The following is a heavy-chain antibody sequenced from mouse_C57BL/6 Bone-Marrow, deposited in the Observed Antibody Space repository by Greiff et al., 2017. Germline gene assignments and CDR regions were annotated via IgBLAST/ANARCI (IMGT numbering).Heavy chain of an antibody. V-gene: IGHV1-18*01. J-gene: IGHJ3*01. D-gene: IGHD3-2*02. Sequence: EVQLQQSGPELVKPGASVKIPCKASGYTFTDYNMDWVQQSHGKSLEWIGDINPNNGGTIYNQQFKGKATFTVDKSSNTAFMRLRSLASEDTAVYCCARGSGYPWFAYWGQGTLVTVSA. CDR2: INPNNGGT. CDR3: ARGSGYPWFAY. CDR1: GYTFTDYN.